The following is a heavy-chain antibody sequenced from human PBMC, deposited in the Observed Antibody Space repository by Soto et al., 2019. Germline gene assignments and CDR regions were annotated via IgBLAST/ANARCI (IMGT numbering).Heavy chain of an antibody. CDR3: ARRGVDIVDHFDY. D-gene: IGHD5-12*01. Sequence: GESLKISCKGSGYSFTSYWIGWVRQMPGKGLEWMGIIYPGDSDTRYSPSFQGQVTISADKSSSTAYLQGSSLKASDTAMYYCARRGVDIVDHFDYWGQGTLVTVSS. CDR2: IYPGDSDT. CDR1: GYSFTSYW. J-gene: IGHJ4*02. V-gene: IGHV5-51*01.